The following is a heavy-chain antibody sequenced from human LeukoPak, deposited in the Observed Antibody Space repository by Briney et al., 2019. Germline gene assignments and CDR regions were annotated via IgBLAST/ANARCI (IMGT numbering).Heavy chain of an antibody. J-gene: IGHJ6*03. V-gene: IGHV1-69*13. Sequence: ASVKVSCKASGGTFSSYAISWVRQAPGQGLEWMGGIIPIFGTANYAQKFQGRVMITADESTSTAYMELSSLRSEDTAVYYCARALEYYYDSSGYNRPLDYYYYMDVWGKGTMVTIPS. CDR3: ARALEYYYDSSGYNRPLDYYYYMDV. CDR2: IIPIFGTA. D-gene: IGHD3-22*01. CDR1: GGTFSSYA.